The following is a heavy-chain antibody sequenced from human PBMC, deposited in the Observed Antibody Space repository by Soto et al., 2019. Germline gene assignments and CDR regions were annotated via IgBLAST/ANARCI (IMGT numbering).Heavy chain of an antibody. CDR1: ECTFISYA. Sequence: GGSKILSCAASECTFISYARSWVRQKPGKGLEWVSAISGSGGSTYYADSVKGRSTISRDNSKNSLYLQMNSLRAEDTAVYYCARDANSGSGRHLDYWGLGTLVTVSS. CDR2: ISGSGGST. J-gene: IGHJ4*02. CDR3: ARDANSGSGRHLDY. V-gene: IGHV3-23*01. D-gene: IGHD6-13*01.